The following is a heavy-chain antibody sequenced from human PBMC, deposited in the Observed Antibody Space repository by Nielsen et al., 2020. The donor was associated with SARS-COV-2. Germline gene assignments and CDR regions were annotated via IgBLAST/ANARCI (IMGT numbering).Heavy chain of an antibody. D-gene: IGHD3-16*02. CDR2: ISGSGGST. CDR1: GCTFSSYA. Sequence: GESLKISCAASGCTFSSYAMSWVRQAPGKGLEWVSAISGSGGSTYYADSVKGRFTISRDNSKNTLYLQMNSLRAEDTAVYYCAKDIGRMYYFDYWGQGTLVTVSS. J-gene: IGHJ4*02. CDR3: AKDIGRMYYFDY. V-gene: IGHV3-23*01.